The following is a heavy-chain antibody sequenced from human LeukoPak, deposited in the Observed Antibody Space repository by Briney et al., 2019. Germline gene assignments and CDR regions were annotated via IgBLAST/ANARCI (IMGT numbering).Heavy chain of an antibody. CDR1: GGSISSYY. D-gene: IGHD2-2*01. V-gene: IGHV4-59*01. Sequence: PSETLSLTCTVSGGSISSYYWSRIRQPPGKGLEWIGYIYYSGSTNYNPSLKSRVTISVDTSKNQFSLKLSSVTAADTAVYYCARGGADIVVVPADWFDPWGQGTLVTVSS. J-gene: IGHJ5*02. CDR3: ARGGADIVVVPADWFDP. CDR2: IYYSGST.